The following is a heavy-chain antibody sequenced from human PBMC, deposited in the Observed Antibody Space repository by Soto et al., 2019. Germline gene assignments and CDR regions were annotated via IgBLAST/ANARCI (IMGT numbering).Heavy chain of an antibody. CDR1: GFTFSSYA. D-gene: IGHD5-12*01. V-gene: IGHV3-23*01. J-gene: IGHJ4*02. Sequence: GGSLRLSCAASGFTFSSYAMSWVRQAPGKGLEWVSGISGSGGTTYYADSVQGRFTISRDSSKNTLFLQMDRLRVEDSAVYYCARDLATVGKGFDSWGPGTLVTVSS. CDR3: ARDLATVGKGFDS. CDR2: ISGSGGTT.